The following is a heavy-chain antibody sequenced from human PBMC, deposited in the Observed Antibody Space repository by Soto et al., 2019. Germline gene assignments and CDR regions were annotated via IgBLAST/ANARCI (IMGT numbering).Heavy chain of an antibody. CDR3: ASWQLVRRGFDP. CDR2: MYAAGST. CDR1: GFTISSNY. V-gene: IGHV3-53*05. Sequence: GSLRLSCAVTGFTISSNYMNWVRQAPGKGLEWVSVMYAAGSTYYEDSVKGRFNISRDNSKNQFSLKLSSVTAADTAVYYCASWQLVRRGFDPWGQGTLVTVSS. J-gene: IGHJ5*02. D-gene: IGHD6-6*01.